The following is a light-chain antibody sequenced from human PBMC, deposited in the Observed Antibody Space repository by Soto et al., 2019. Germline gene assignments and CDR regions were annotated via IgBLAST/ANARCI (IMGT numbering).Light chain of an antibody. V-gene: IGKV3-20*01. CDR3: QQNSNSPPVLT. CDR2: AAS. CDR1: QIISSSY. J-gene: IGKJ3*01. Sequence: EIVLTQSPGTLSLSPGERATLSCMSSQIISSSYLAWYQQRPGQAPRLLIFAASYRATGISDWFSGSGSVTYLTLTIRRMEFEDFAVAFFQQNSNSPPVLTFGPGTRVDSK.